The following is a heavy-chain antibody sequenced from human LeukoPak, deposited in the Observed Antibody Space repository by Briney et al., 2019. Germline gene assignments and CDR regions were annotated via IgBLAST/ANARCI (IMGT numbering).Heavy chain of an antibody. J-gene: IGHJ4*02. CDR2: IRDKAESYAT. CDR3: TRSLTGTTFGDY. Sequence: PGGSLRLSCAASGFSFSVSTMHWVRQASRKGLDWVGRIRDKAESYATVYGASVKGRFTISRDNSQNTAYLQMNSLRSEDTAVYYCTRSLTGTTFGDYWGQGTLVTVSS. CDR1: GFSFSVST. D-gene: IGHD1-7*01. V-gene: IGHV3-73*01.